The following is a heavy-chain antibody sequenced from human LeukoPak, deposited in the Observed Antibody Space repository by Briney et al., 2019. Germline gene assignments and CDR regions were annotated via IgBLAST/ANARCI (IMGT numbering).Heavy chain of an antibody. Sequence: KPSETLSLTCTVSGDSISSTSYYWDWIRQPPGKGLEWIGSIYNSGTTYYNPSLKSRDTISVDTSKNQFSLKVSSVTAADTAVYYCASRVYGLGSFNYWGQGTLVTVSS. CDR2: IYNSGTT. J-gene: IGHJ4*01. V-gene: IGHV4-39*01. D-gene: IGHD3-10*01. CDR3: ASRVYGLGSFNY. CDR1: GDSISSTSYY.